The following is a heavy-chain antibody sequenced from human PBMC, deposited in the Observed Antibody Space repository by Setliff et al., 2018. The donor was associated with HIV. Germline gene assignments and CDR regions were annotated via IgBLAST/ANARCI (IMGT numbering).Heavy chain of an antibody. CDR1: GFTFSSYS. D-gene: IGHD2-21*01. Sequence: GGSLRLSCAASGFTFSSYSMNWVRQAPGKGLEWVSAITDTGGDTYHADSVKGRFTISRDNSKNTLYLQMNSLRAEDTAVYYCTKGSATSRPYYFDYWGQGTLVTVSS. CDR2: ITDTGGDT. J-gene: IGHJ4*02. CDR3: TKGSATSRPYYFDY. V-gene: IGHV3-23*01.